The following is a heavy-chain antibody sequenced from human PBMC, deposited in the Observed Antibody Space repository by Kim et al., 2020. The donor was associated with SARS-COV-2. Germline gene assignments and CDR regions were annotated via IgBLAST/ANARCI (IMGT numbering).Heavy chain of an antibody. D-gene: IGHD2-2*01. CDR3: ARDRGSVVVPAAMPQRSSLHPGQYYYGMDV. Sequence: GGSLRLSCAASGFTFSSYSMNWVRQAPGKGLEWVSSISSSSSYIYYADSVKGRFTISRDNAKNSLYLQMNSLRAEDTAVYYCARDRGSVVVPAAMPQRSSLHPGQYYYGMDVWGQGTTVTVSS. J-gene: IGHJ6*02. CDR2: ISSSSSYI. CDR1: GFTFSSYS. V-gene: IGHV3-21*01.